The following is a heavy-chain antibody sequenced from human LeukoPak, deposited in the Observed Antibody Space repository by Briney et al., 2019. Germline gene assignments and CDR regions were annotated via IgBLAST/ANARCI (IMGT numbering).Heavy chain of an antibody. V-gene: IGHV3-30*03. D-gene: IGHD5-18*01. CDR2: ISYDGSNK. CDR1: GFTFSSYG. Sequence: GGSLRLSCAASGFTFSSYGMHWVRQAPGKGLEWVAVISYDGSNKYYADSVKGRFTISRDNAKNSLYLQMNSLRAEDTAVYYCARGYGDYFDYWGQGTLVTVSS. J-gene: IGHJ4*02. CDR3: ARGYGDYFDY.